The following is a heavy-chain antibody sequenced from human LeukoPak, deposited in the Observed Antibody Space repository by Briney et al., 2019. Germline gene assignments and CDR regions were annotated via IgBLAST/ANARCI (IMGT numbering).Heavy chain of an antibody. V-gene: IGHV4-4*07. CDR1: GGSISSYY. Sequence: SETLSLTCTVSGGSISSYYWSWIRQPAGKGLEWIGRIYTSGSTNYNPSLKSRVTMSVDTSKNQFSLKLSSVTAADTAVYYCARRLVSGWYDHFDYWGQGTLVTVSS. D-gene: IGHD6-19*01. CDR3: ARRLVSGWYDHFDY. CDR2: IYTSGST. J-gene: IGHJ4*02.